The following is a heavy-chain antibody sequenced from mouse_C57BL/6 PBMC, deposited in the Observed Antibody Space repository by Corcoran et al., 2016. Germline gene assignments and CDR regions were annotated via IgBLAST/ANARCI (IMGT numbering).Heavy chain of an antibody. CDR3: ARQEPSYSAMDY. V-gene: IGHV1-26*01. J-gene: IGHJ4*01. CDR1: GYTFTDYY. CDR2: INPNNGGT. Sequence: EVQLQQSGPELVKPGASVKISCKASGYTFTDYYMNWVKQSHGKSLEWIGDINPNNGGTSYNQKFKGTATLTLYKSSSTAYMELLSLTSEDSAVYYCARQEPSYSAMDYWGQGTSVTVS.